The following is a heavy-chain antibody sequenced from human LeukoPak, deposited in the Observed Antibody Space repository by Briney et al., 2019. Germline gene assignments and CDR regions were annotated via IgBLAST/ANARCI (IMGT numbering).Heavy chain of an antibody. CDR1: GFTVSSNY. J-gene: IGHJ4*02. V-gene: IGHV3-53*01. Sequence: GGSLRLSCAASGFTVSSNYMSWVRQAPGKGLEWVAAIYGRGETTYYADLVKGRFTISRDNSKNTLYLQMNSLRAEDTAVYYCAKTAMIKVIINTYPKGLNYWGQGTLVTVSS. CDR2: IYGRGETT. CDR3: AKTAMIKVIINTYPKGLNY. D-gene: IGHD3-10*01.